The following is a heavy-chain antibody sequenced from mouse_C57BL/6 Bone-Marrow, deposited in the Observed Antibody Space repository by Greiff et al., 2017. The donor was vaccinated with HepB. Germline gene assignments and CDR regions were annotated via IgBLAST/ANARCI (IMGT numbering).Heavy chain of an antibody. CDR1: GYTFTSYW. CDR3: ARSSLLRYGDYAMDY. Sequence: QVQLQQPGAELVKPGASVKLSCKASGYTFTSYWMHWVKQRPGQGLEWIGMIHPNSGSTNYNEKFKSKATLTVDKSSSTAYMQLSSLTSEDSAVYYCARSSLLRYGDYAMDYWGQGTSVTVSS. D-gene: IGHD1-1*01. CDR2: IHPNSGST. V-gene: IGHV1-64*01. J-gene: IGHJ4*01.